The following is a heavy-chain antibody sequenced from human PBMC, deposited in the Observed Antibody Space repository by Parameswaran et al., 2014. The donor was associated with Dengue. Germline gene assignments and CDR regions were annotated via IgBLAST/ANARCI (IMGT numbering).Heavy chain of an antibody. D-gene: IGHD4-17*01. V-gene: IGHV4-59*01. CDR2: IYYTGST. Sequence: ASETLSLTCTVSGGSISDYYWSWIRQPPGKGLEWIGYIYYTGSTNYNPSLKSRVTISVDTSKNQFSLRLNSVTAADTAVYYCARRRYGDYADYWGQGTLVTVSS. J-gene: IGHJ4*02. CDR3: ARRRYGDYADY. CDR1: GGSISDYY.